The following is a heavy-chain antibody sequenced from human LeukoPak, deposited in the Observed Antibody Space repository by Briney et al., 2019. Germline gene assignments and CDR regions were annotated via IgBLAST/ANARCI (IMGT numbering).Heavy chain of an antibody. CDR3: ARGGIAAAGNLDY. D-gene: IGHD6-13*01. Sequence: GGSLRLSCAASGVTLNSNVMNWVRQAPGKGLEWVSSISSSSSYIYYADSVKGRFTISRDNAKNSLYLQMNSLRAEDTAVYYCARGGIAAAGNLDYWGQGTLVTVSS. CDR1: GVTLNSNV. V-gene: IGHV3-21*01. J-gene: IGHJ4*02. CDR2: ISSSSSYI.